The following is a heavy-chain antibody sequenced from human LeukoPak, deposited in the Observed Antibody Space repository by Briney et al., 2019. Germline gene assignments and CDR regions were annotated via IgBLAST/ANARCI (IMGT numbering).Heavy chain of an antibody. CDR2: IYYSGST. CDR3: ARGGGDVYNVFDY. V-gene: IGHV4-31*03. D-gene: IGHD5-24*01. J-gene: IGHJ4*02. Sequence: PSETLSLTCTVSGGSISSGGYYWSWIRQHPGKGLEWIGYIYYSGSTYHNPSLKSRVTISVDTSKNQFSLKLSSVSAADTAVYYCARGGGDVYNVFDYWGQGTLVTVSS. CDR1: GGSISSGGYY.